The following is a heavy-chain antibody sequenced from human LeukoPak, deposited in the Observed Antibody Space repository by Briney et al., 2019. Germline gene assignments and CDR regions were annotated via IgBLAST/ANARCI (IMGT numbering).Heavy chain of an antibody. V-gene: IGHV4-61*02. CDR2: IYTSGST. CDR1: GGSISSGSYY. D-gene: IGHD3-22*01. J-gene: IGHJ4*02. CDR3: ARGDPYYYDSSGYLDY. Sequence: PSQTLSLTCTVSGGSISSGSYYWSWIRQPAGKGLEWIGRIYTSGSTNYNPSLKSRVTISVDTSKNQFSLKLSSVTAADTAVYYCARGDPYYYDSSGYLDYWGQGTLVTVPS.